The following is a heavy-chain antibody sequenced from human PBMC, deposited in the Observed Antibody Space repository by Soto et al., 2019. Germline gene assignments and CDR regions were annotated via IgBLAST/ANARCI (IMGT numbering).Heavy chain of an antibody. Sequence: ASVKVSCKASGGTLSSYTISWVRQAPGQGLEWMGRIIPNLGIANYAQKFQGRVTMTTDTSTSTAYMELRSLRSDDTAVYYCARDIAAAAWNWFDPWGQGTLVTVSS. CDR2: IIPNLGIA. J-gene: IGHJ5*02. CDR3: ARDIAAAAWNWFDP. V-gene: IGHV1-69*04. CDR1: GGTLSSYT. D-gene: IGHD6-13*01.